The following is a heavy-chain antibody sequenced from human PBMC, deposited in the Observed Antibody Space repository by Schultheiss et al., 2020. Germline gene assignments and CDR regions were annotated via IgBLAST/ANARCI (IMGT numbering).Heavy chain of an antibody. CDR2: ISKDGSNK. Sequence: GGSLRLSCAASGFTFSSYAMHWVRQAPGKGLEWVAVISKDGSNKYYADSVKGRFTISRDNSKSTLYLQMNSLRSEDTAVYYCARGGAATAIDYSGQGTLVTVSS. D-gene: IGHD1-26*01. V-gene: IGHV3-30*04. J-gene: IGHJ4*02. CDR3: ARGGAATAIDY. CDR1: GFTFSSYA.